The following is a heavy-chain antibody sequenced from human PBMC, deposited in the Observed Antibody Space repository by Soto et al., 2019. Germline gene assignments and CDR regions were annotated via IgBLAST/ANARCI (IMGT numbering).Heavy chain of an antibody. J-gene: IGHJ4*02. CDR3: AKGGHIDF. V-gene: IGHV3-7*03. D-gene: IGHD3-16*01. CDR1: GFSFSTYW. CDR2: IQADGSET. Sequence: EVQLVESGGGLVHPGGSLRLSCAASGFSFSTYWMSWVRQVPGTGLEWVANIQADGSETYYVDSVRGRFTISRDNAKTSLFLQLNSLRAEDTAVYYCAKGGHIDFCGKGTLVTVSS.